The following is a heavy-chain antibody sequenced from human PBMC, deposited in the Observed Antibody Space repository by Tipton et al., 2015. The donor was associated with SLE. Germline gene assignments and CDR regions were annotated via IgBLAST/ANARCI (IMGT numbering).Heavy chain of an antibody. D-gene: IGHD3-10*01. Sequence: TLSLTCTVSGASISSGSYYWSWIRQPAGKGLEWIGHIYITGTTNYNPSLKSRVTISEDASKNQFSLRVTSVTAADTAVYYCARGTGIERNYYYYYYMDVWGKGTTVTVSS. CDR2: IYITGTT. J-gene: IGHJ6*03. CDR3: ARGTGIERNYYYYYYMDV. V-gene: IGHV4-61*09. CDR1: GASISSGSYY.